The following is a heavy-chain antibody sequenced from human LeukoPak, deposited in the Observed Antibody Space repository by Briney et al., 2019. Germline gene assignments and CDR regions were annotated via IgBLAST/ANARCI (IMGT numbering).Heavy chain of an antibody. CDR3: ARHTSYYDSTGYYYGGDWFYP. D-gene: IGHD3-22*01. CDR1: GASISSYY. V-gene: IGHV4-59*08. J-gene: IGHJ5*02. Sequence: SETLSLTCTVSGASISSYYWSWIRQPPGKGLERIGYIHYSGSTKYNPSLKSRVAISVDASKNQFSLKLSSVTAADTAVYYCARHTSYYDSTGYYYGGDWFYPWGQGTLVTVSS. CDR2: IHYSGST.